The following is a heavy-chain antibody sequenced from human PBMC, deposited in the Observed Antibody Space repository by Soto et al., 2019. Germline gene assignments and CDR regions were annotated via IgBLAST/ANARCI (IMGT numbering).Heavy chain of an antibody. CDR3: SRMEGG. J-gene: IGHJ4*02. D-gene: IGHD1-26*01. CDR1: GFTFSDHY. V-gene: IGHV3-72*01. CDR2: SRNKAKSYTT. Sequence: ESGGGLVQPGGSLTLSCAVSGFTFSDHYMEWVRQAPGKGLEWVARSRNKAKSYTTDYAASVKGRFTVSRDLSMNSLYLQMNNLKTEDTAVYYCSRMEGGWGQGTLVTVSS.